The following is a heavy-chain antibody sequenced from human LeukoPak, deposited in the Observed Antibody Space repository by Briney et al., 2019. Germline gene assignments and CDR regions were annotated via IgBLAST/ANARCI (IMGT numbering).Heavy chain of an antibody. J-gene: IGHJ4*02. CDR3: ARGPTLRITMVRGVLSFDY. CDR1: GGSFSGYY. D-gene: IGHD3-10*01. Sequence: SETLSLTCAVYGGSFSGYYWSWIRQPPGKGLEWIGEINHSGSTNYNPSLKSRVTISVDTSKNQFSLKLSSVTAADTAVYYCARGPTLRITMVRGVLSFDYWGQGTLVTASS. V-gene: IGHV4-34*01. CDR2: INHSGST.